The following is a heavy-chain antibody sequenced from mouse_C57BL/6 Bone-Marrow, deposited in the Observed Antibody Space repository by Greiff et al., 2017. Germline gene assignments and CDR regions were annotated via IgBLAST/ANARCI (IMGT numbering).Heavy chain of an antibody. Sequence: EVMLVESGGGLVKPGGSLKLSCAASGFTFSSYAMSWVRQTPEKRLEWVATISDGGSYTYYPDNVKGRFTISRDNAKNNLYLLMSHLKSEDTAMYYCATYYSNYGGDYWGQGTTLTVSS. CDR3: ATYYSNYGGDY. CDR1: GFTFSSYA. V-gene: IGHV5-4*03. J-gene: IGHJ2*01. D-gene: IGHD2-5*01. CDR2: ISDGGSYT.